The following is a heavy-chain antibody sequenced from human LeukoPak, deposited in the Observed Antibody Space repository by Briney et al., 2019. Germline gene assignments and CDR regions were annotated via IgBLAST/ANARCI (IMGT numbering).Heavy chain of an antibody. CDR3: ARDGGSYYYDSSGYYYFDY. Sequence: GGSLRLSCAASGFTFSSYSMDWVRQAPGKGLEWVSYISSSSSTIYYADSVKGRFTISRDNAKNSLYLQMNSLRAEDTAVYYCARDGGSYYYDSSGYYYFDYWGQGTLVTVSS. CDR2: ISSSSSTI. V-gene: IGHV3-48*01. D-gene: IGHD3-22*01. CDR1: GFTFSSYS. J-gene: IGHJ4*02.